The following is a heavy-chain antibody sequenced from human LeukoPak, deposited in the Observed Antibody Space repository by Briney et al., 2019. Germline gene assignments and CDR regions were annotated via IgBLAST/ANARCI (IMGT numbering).Heavy chain of an antibody. Sequence: PGGSLRLSCAASRFIFSTYWMHWVRQAPGKGLVWVSRINSDGSSTTYADSVKGRFTISRDNSKNTLYLQMNSLRAEDTAVYYCAKDGDYDILTGFDYWGQGTLVTVSS. CDR2: INSDGSST. CDR3: AKDGDYDILTGFDY. V-gene: IGHV3-74*01. CDR1: RFIFSTYW. J-gene: IGHJ4*02. D-gene: IGHD3-9*01.